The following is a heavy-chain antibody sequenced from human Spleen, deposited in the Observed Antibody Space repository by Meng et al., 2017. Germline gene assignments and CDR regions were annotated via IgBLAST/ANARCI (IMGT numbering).Heavy chain of an antibody. CDR1: GFTFSSYW. CDR2: INSDGSST. Sequence: GESLKISCAASGFTFSSYWMHWVRQAPGKGLVWVSRINSDGSSTSYADSVKGRFTISRDNAKNTLYLQMNSLRAEDTAVYYCARRGYSYGYYYYGMDVWGQGTTVTVSS. CDR3: ARRGYSYGYYYYGMDV. V-gene: IGHV3-74*01. J-gene: IGHJ6*02. D-gene: IGHD5-18*01.